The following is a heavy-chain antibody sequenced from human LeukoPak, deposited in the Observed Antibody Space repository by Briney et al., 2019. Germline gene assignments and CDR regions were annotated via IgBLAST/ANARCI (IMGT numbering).Heavy chain of an antibody. V-gene: IGHV4-39*07. CDR2: IFYIGST. CDR1: GGSISSSSYY. Sequence: SETLSLTCTVSGGSISSSSYYWGWFGQPPGKGLKWFGSIFYIGSTYYNPSLKSRVTISVDTSKNQFSLKLSSVTAADTAVYYCARDPPYYDFWSGYAPGYYFDYWGQGTLVTVSS. J-gene: IGHJ4*02. CDR3: ARDPPYYDFWSGYAPGYYFDY. D-gene: IGHD3-3*01.